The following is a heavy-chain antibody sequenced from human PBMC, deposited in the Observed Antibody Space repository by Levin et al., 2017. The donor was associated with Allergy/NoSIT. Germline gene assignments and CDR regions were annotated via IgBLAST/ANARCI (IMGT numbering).Heavy chain of an antibody. Sequence: GGSLRLSCAASGFTFSNAWMSWVRQAPGKGLEWVGRIKSKTDGGATDYAAPVKGRFTISRDDSKNTLYLQMNSLKMEDTAVYYCTTTLARGYSYALNWGQGTLVTVSS. CDR1: GFTFSNAW. CDR2: IKSKTDGGAT. CDR3: TTTLARGYSYALN. V-gene: IGHV3-15*01. J-gene: IGHJ4*02. D-gene: IGHD5-18*01.